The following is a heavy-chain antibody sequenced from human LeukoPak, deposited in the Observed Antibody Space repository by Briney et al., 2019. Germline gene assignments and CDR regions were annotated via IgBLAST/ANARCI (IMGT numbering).Heavy chain of an antibody. D-gene: IGHD4-17*01. CDR1: GFTFSSYA. V-gene: IGHV3-30*04. J-gene: IGHJ4*02. CDR3: ARGNAFHRDYEDSFEY. CDR2: ISYNGRNK. Sequence: GGSLRLSCAASGFTFSSYAMHWVRQAPGKGLEWVAVISYNGRNKFYADSVKGRFTISRDNSKNTLYLHMNSLRAEDTAVYYCARGNAFHRDYEDSFEYWGQGTLVTVSS.